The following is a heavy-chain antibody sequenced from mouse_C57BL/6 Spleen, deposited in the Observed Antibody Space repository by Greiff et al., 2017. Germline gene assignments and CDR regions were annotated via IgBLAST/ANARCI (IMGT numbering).Heavy chain of an antibody. J-gene: IGHJ1*03. CDR3: TGGDRYWYFDV. Sequence: EVMLVESGGGLVQPGGSMKLSCVASGFTFSNYWMNWVRQSPEKGLEWVAQIRLKSDNYATHYAESVKGRFTISRDDSKSSVYLQMNNLRAEDTGIYYCTGGDRYWYFDVWGTGTTVTVSS. CDR2: IRLKSDNYAT. CDR1: GFTFSNYW. V-gene: IGHV6-3*01. D-gene: IGHD3-3*01.